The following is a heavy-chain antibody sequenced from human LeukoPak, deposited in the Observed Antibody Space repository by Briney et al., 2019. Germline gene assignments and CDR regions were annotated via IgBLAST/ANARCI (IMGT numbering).Heavy chain of an antibody. D-gene: IGHD3-22*01. CDR1: AFTFSSYA. J-gene: IGHJ4*02. Sequence: GGSLRLSCAASAFTFSSYAMSWVRQAPGKGLEWVGRTRNKANSYTTDYAASVKGRFTISRDDSKNSLYLQMNSLKTEDTAVYYCASSSVRSGYLYYFDYWGQGTLVTVSS. CDR2: TRNKANSYTT. V-gene: IGHV3-72*01. CDR3: ASSSVRSGYLYYFDY.